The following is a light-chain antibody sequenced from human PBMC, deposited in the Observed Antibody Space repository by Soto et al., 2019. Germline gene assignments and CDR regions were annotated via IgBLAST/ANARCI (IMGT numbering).Light chain of an antibody. CDR3: SSYASDITHV. J-gene: IGLJ3*02. Sequence: QSVLTQPASVSGSPGQSITISCTGTSSDIGAYNYVSWYRQHPGEAPKLIIYEVTHRPSGISSPFSGSKSGNTASLTISGLQAEDEADYYCSSYASDITHVFGGGTKVTVL. CDR2: EVT. CDR1: SSDIGAYNY. V-gene: IGLV2-14*01.